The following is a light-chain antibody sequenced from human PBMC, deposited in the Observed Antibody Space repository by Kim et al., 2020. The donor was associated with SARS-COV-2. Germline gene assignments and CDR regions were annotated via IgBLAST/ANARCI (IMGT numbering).Light chain of an antibody. CDR1: QDITTA. V-gene: IGKV1D-13*01. J-gene: IGKJ1*01. Sequence: AIQLTQSPSSLSASVGDRVTITCRASQDITTALAWYQQKPGKTPKLLMYDVSTLESGVPSRFSGSGSGTDFTLTIDSLQPEDFATYYCQQFKNYPRTFGQGTKVDIK. CDR2: DVS. CDR3: QQFKNYPRT.